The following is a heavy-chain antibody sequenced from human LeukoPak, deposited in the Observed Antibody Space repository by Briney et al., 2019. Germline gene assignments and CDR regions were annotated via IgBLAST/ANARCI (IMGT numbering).Heavy chain of an antibody. D-gene: IGHD1-26*01. CDR2: INPSGGST. J-gene: IGHJ5*02. CDR1: GYTFTSYC. CDR3: ARDPLVGATEGGLDP. Sequence: ASVKVSCKASGYTFTSYCMHWVRQAPGQGLEWMGIINPSGGSTSYAQKFQGRVTMTRDTSTSTVYMELSSLRSEDTAVYYCARDPLVGATEGGLDPWGQGTLVTVSS. V-gene: IGHV1-46*01.